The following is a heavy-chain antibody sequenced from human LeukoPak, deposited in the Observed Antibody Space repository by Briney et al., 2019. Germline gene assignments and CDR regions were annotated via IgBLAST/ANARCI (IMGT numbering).Heavy chain of an antibody. V-gene: IGHV3-9*01. Sequence: GGSLRLSCAASGFTFDDYAMHWVRQAPGKGLEWVSGISWNSGSIGYADSVKGRFTISRDNAKNSLYLQMNSLRAEDTALYYCAKAGYYDSSGYRGAFDIWGQGTMVTVSS. CDR1: GFTFDDYA. D-gene: IGHD3-22*01. J-gene: IGHJ3*02. CDR3: AKAGYYDSSGYRGAFDI. CDR2: ISWNSGSI.